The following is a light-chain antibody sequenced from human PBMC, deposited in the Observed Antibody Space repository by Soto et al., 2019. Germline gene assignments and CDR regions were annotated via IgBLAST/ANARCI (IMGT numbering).Light chain of an antibody. CDR1: QSISSY. J-gene: IGKJ5*01. V-gene: IGKV1-39*01. Sequence: DIQMTQSPSNLSASVGDRVTITCRASQSISSYLNWYHQKPGKAPKLLIYAASSLQSGVPSRFSGSGSGTDFTLTISSLQPEDFATYYCQQSYSTTITFGQGTRLEIK. CDR2: AAS. CDR3: QQSYSTTIT.